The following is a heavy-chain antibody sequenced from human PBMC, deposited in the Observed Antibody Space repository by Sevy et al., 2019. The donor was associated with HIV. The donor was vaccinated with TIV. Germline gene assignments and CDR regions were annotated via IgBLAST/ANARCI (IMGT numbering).Heavy chain of an antibody. V-gene: IGHV1-18*01. Sequence: ASVKVSCKASGYTFTSYGISWVRQAPGQGLEWMGWISAYNGNTNYAQKLQGRVTMTTDTSTSTAYMELRSLRSDDTAVYYWAGDRKLAHEGIGYYYYGMDVWGQGTTVTVSS. CDR3: AGDRKLAHEGIGYYYYGMDV. J-gene: IGHJ6*02. CDR1: GYTFTSYG. CDR2: ISAYNGNT. D-gene: IGHD1-26*01.